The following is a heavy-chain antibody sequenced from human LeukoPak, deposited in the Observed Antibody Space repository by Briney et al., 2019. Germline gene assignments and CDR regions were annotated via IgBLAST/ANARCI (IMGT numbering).Heavy chain of an antibody. V-gene: IGHV4-59*01. CDR3: ARVESYYDFWSGYYFDAFVI. J-gene: IGHJ3*02. CDR1: GGSISSYY. Sequence: SETLSLTCTVSGGSISSYYWSWIRQPPGKGLEWIGYIYYSGSTNYNPSLKSRVTISVDTSKNQFSLKLSSVTAADTAVYYCARVESYYDFWSGYYFDAFVIWGQGTMVTVSS. CDR2: IYYSGST. D-gene: IGHD3-3*01.